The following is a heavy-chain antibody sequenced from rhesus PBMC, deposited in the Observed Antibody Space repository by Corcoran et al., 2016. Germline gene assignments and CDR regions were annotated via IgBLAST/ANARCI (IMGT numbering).Heavy chain of an antibody. Sequence: QVQLQESGPGVVKPSETLSLTCAVSGGSISDSYRWSWIRQPPGKGLGWIGYIYGSSPTTNYHPSLKIRVTISKDPSKNQFPLKLSSVTAADTAVYYCTRVVVVVFTAPFDYWGQGVLVTVSS. V-gene: IGHV4S10*01. D-gene: IGHD2-27*01. CDR1: GGSISDSYR. CDR3: TRVVVVVFTAPFDY. J-gene: IGHJ4*01. CDR2: IYGSSPTT.